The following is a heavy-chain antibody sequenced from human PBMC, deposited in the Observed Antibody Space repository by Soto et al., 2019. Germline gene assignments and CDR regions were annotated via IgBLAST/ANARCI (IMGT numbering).Heavy chain of an antibody. CDR1: GFTFSSYS. D-gene: IGHD5-18*01. Sequence: PGGSLRLSCAPSGFTFSSYSMNWVRQAPGKGLEWVSSISSSSSYIYYADSVKGRFTISRDNAKNSLYLQMNSLRAEDTAVYYCARGPHTAMPHDAFDIWGQGTMVTVSS. CDR3: ARGPHTAMPHDAFDI. J-gene: IGHJ3*02. V-gene: IGHV3-21*01. CDR2: ISSSSSYI.